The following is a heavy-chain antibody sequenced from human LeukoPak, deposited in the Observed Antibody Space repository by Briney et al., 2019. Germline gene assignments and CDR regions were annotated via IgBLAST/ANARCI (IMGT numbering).Heavy chain of an antibody. CDR2: IIPIFGTG. Sequence: SVKVSCKTSGGTFRNYGFTWVRQAPGQGLEWMGGIIPIFGTGKYAQKLQGRVTVIADEFTSTAYMELSSLRSEDTAVYYCASRYCSGGSCFSRDYYYYYMDVWGKGTTVTVSS. CDR3: ASRYCSGGSCFSRDYYYYYMDV. D-gene: IGHD2-15*01. CDR1: GGTFRNYG. V-gene: IGHV1-69*01. J-gene: IGHJ6*03.